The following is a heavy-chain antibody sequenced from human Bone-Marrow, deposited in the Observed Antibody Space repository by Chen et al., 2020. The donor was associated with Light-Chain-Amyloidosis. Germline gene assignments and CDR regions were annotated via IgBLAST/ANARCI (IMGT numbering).Heavy chain of an antibody. CDR1: GGSFNDYA. CDR2: IISLLGIT. V-gene: IGHV1-69*01. Sequence: QVQLVQSGAEVKKPGSSVKVSCKSSGGSFNDYAMSWVRQAPGHGLEWMGGIISLLGITKYAEKFQGRVTITADDSTSTAYMGLNTLTTDDTALYFCAPGTGSRGTFDVWGQGTMVIVSS. CDR3: APGTGSRGTFDV. J-gene: IGHJ3*01. D-gene: IGHD3-10*01.